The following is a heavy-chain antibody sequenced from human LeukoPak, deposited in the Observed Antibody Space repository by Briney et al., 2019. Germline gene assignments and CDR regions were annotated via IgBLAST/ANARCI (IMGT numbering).Heavy chain of an antibody. D-gene: IGHD6-6*01. Sequence: PGGSLRLSCAASGLTVSSNYMSWVRQAPGKGLEWVSVIYSGGSTYYADSVKGRFTISRDNSKNTLYLQMNSLRAEDTAVYYCAGEGVENQQLVGGNYWGQGTLVTVSS. CDR3: AGEGVENQQLVGGNY. V-gene: IGHV3-66*01. CDR2: IYSGGST. J-gene: IGHJ4*02. CDR1: GLTVSSNY.